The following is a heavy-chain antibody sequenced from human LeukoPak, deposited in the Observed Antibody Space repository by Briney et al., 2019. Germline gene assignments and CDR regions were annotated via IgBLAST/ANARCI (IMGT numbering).Heavy chain of an antibody. J-gene: IGHJ4*02. D-gene: IGHD6-19*01. CDR2: IYYSGST. CDR1: GGSISSSSYY. Sequence: PSETLSLTCTVSGGSISSSSYYWGWIRQPPGKGLEWIGSIYYSGSTYYNPSLKSRVTISVDTSKSQFSLKLSSVTAADTAVYSCARQSLYSSGWLPPFDSWGQGTLVTVSS. CDR3: ARQSLYSSGWLPPFDS. V-gene: IGHV4-39*01.